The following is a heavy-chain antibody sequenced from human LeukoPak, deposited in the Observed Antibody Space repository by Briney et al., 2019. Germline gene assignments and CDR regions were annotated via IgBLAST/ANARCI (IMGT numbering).Heavy chain of an antibody. J-gene: IGHJ4*02. D-gene: IGHD1-26*01. CDR3: AREVPGGGRLPSSLGY. CDR1: GYTFTGYY. CDR2: INPNSGGT. V-gene: IGHV1-2*04. Sequence: GASVKVSCKASGYTFTGYYMHWVRQAPGQGLEWMGWINPNSGGTNYAQKFQGWVTMTRDTSISTAYMELSRLRSDDTAVYYCAREVPGGGRLPSSLGYWGQGTLVTVSS.